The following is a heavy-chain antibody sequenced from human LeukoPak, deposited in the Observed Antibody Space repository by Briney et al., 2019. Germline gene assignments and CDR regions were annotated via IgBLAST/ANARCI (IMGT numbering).Heavy chain of an antibody. D-gene: IGHD3-10*01. CDR1: GFTFSSYE. J-gene: IGHJ4*02. Sequence: GGSLRLSCAASGFTFSSYEMNWVRQAPGKGLEWVSYISSSGSTIYYADSVKGRFTISRDNAKNSLYLQMNSLRAEDTAVYYCARDYYGSGNFDYWGQGTLVTVSS. V-gene: IGHV3-48*03. CDR3: ARDYYGSGNFDY. CDR2: ISSSGSTI.